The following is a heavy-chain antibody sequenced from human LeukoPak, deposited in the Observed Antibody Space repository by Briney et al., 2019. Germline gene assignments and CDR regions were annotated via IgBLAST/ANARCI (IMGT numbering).Heavy chain of an antibody. CDR3: ARMSGYYDY. CDR2: VSGTRTYI. V-gene: IGHV3-21*01. J-gene: IGHJ4*02. CDR1: GFTFSDYT. Sequence: PGGSLRLSCAASGFTFSDYTMNWVRQAPGKGLEWVSSVSGTRTYIYYADSVKGRFTISRDNAKNSLYLQMNSQRAEDTAVYYCARMSGYYDYWGQGTLVTVSS.